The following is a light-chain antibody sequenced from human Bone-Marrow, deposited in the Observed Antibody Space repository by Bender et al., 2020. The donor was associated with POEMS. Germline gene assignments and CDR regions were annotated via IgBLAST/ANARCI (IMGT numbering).Light chain of an antibody. CDR2: EVR. V-gene: IGLV2-14*01. CDR3: TSYTSSDTRVV. CDR1: SSDVESYDF. Sequence: QSALTQPASVAASPGQSITISCTGYSSDVESYDFVSWFQQHPGKAPKLLIYEVRNRPSGVSSRFSGSKSGNTASLTISGLQAEDEADYYCTSYTSSDTRVVFGGGTKLTVL. J-gene: IGLJ2*01.